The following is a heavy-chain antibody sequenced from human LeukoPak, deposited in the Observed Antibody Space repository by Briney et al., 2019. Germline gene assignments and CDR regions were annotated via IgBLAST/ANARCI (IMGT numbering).Heavy chain of an antibody. CDR3: ARDYYGPRSNYYYYYMDV. Sequence: PSETLSLTCTVSGGSISSYYWSWIRQPAGKGLEWIGRIYTSGSTNYNPSLKSRVTMSVDTSKNQFSLKLSSVTAADTAVYYCARDYYGPRSNYYYYYMDVWGKGTTVTVSS. CDR2: IYTSGST. V-gene: IGHV4-4*07. J-gene: IGHJ6*03. CDR1: GGSISSYY. D-gene: IGHD3-10*01.